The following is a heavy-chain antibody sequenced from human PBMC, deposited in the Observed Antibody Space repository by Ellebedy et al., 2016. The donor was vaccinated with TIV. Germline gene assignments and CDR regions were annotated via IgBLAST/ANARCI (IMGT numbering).Heavy chain of an antibody. D-gene: IGHD4-17*01. CDR1: GCIFSSYG. Sequence: PGGSLRLSCAAPGCIFSSYGMHWVRQAPGKGLEWVAGIWHDGSNKYYADSVKGRFTISRDNSKNTLYLQMNSLRAEDTGIYYCAREAVTRNYYYGMDVWGQGTTVTVFS. CDR2: IWHDGSNK. V-gene: IGHV3-33*01. J-gene: IGHJ6*02. CDR3: AREAVTRNYYYGMDV.